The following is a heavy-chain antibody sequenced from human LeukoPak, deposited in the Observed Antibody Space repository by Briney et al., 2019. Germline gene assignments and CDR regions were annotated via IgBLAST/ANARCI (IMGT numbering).Heavy chain of an antibody. D-gene: IGHD6-13*01. Sequence: ASVEVSCKASGGTFSSYAISWVRQAPGQGLEWMGGIIPTFGTANYAQKFQGRVTITADESTSTAYMELSSLRSEDTAVYYCARVGSSSWYLGGGGTYYFDYWGQGTLVTVSS. CDR1: GGTFSSYA. V-gene: IGHV1-69*13. J-gene: IGHJ4*02. CDR2: IIPTFGTA. CDR3: ARVGSSSWYLGGGGTYYFDY.